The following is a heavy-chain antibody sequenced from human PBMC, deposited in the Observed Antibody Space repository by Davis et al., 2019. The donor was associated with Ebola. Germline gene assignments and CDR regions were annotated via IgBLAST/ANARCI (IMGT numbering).Heavy chain of an antibody. J-gene: IGHJ4*02. Sequence: GGSLRLSCTAFGFSFGTYGMHWVRQAPGKGLEWLQNLSFDGGHTSSIDSVRGRFTSSRDNSKNTLYLQMNSLRAEDTAVYFCAKEFCPNSGPYCTYFEVWGQETQVTVSS. CDR2: LSFDGGHT. CDR1: GFSFGTYG. CDR3: AKEFCPNSGPYCTYFEV. D-gene: IGHD3-10*01. V-gene: IGHV3-30*18.